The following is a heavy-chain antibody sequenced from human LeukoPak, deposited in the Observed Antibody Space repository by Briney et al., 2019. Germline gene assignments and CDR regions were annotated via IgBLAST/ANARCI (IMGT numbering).Heavy chain of an antibody. D-gene: IGHD6-6*01. CDR3: AREKEYNSDWDEYNWFDP. CDR1: GYTFSGYY. V-gene: IGHV1-2*02. J-gene: IGHJ5*02. Sequence: GASVKVSCKASGYTFSGYYIHWVRQAPGHGLECMGWISPNTGGTYYAQKFQGRVTMTRDTSISTAYMDLGRLRSDDTAVYYCAREKEYNSDWDEYNWFDPWGQGTLVTVSP. CDR2: ISPNTGGT.